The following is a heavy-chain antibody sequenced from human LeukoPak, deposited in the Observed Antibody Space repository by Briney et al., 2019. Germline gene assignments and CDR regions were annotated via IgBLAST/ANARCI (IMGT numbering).Heavy chain of an antibody. J-gene: IGHJ4*02. CDR2: SYHTGST. D-gene: IGHD6-13*01. Sequence: PSETLSLTSTVSGDSISSYYWSWIRQPPGKGLEWIGYSYHTGSTNYNPSLKSRVTISVDTSKNQFSLKLSSVTAGDTAVYYCATGYSSTWYYFDYWGQGTLVTVSS. CDR1: GDSISSYY. CDR3: ATGYSSTWYYFDY. V-gene: IGHV4-59*01.